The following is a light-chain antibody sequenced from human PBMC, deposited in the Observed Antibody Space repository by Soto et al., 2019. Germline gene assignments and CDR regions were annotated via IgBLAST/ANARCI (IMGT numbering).Light chain of an antibody. V-gene: IGKV3-20*01. CDR3: QQYGTSPYA. J-gene: IGKJ2*01. CDR1: QSVSDNY. CDR2: GAS. Sequence: EIVLTQSPGTLSLSPGEGATLSCRASQSVSDNYLAWYQQKPGQTPMLLIYGASSRATGIPDRFTGSGSGTDFTLTISRLDPEDFAVYYCQQYGTSPYAFGQGTKLEI.